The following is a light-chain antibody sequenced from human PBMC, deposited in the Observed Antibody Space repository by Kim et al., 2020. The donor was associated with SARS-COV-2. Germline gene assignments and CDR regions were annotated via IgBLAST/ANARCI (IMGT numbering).Light chain of an antibody. CDR3: QHYGSSSRT. CDR2: GAS. J-gene: IGKJ1*01. Sequence: ENVLTQSPGTLSLFPGERATLSCRASQTVFDNYLAWYQQKPGQPPRLFIYGASSRATGIPDRFSGSGSGTDFTLTISRLEPEDLAVYFCQHYGSSSRTFGQGTKVDIK. V-gene: IGKV3-20*01. CDR1: QTVFDNY.